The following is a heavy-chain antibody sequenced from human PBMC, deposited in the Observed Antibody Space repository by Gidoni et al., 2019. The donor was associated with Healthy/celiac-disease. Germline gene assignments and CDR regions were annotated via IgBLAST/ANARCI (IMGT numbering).Heavy chain of an antibody. V-gene: IGHV3-7*01. Sequence: EVQLVESGGGLVQPGGSLRLSCAASGFTFSSYWMSWVRQAPGKGLEWVANIKQDGSEKYYVDSVKGRFTISRDNAKNSLYLQMNSLRAEDTAVYYCARDYGGSVTTTLDYWGQGTLVTVSS. D-gene: IGHD4-17*01. CDR2: IKQDGSEK. CDR1: GFTFSSYW. J-gene: IGHJ4*02. CDR3: ARDYGGSVTTTLDY.